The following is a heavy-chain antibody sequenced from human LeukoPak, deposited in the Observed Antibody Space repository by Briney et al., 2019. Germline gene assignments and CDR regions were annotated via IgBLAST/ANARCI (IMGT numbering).Heavy chain of an antibody. D-gene: IGHD3-10*01. Sequence: ASVKVSCKASGYTFTTYGISWVRQAPGQGLEWMGWINAHNGNTKYVEDFQGRITMATDTSTSTAYMELRSLRSDDTAAYYCARGYYYGSGNYYSNWFDPWGQGTLVTVSS. CDR2: INAHNGNT. CDR1: GYTFTTYG. CDR3: ARGYYYGSGNYYSNWFDP. V-gene: IGHV1-18*01. J-gene: IGHJ5*02.